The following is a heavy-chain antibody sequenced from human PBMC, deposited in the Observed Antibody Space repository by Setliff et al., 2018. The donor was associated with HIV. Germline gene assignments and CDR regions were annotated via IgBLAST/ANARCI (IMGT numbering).Heavy chain of an antibody. V-gene: IGHV3-30*02. D-gene: IGHD6-13*01. CDR1: GFTFSNSG. J-gene: IGHJ4*02. CDR2: IRYDESDK. Sequence: GGSLRLSCAASGFTFSNSGMHWVRQAPGKGLEWVTFIRYDESDKDYADSVKGRFTISRDNSKNTLYLQMNRLRSEDTAVYYCAKNLFSSRWSPLDSWGQGTLVTVSA. CDR3: AKNLFSSRWSPLDS.